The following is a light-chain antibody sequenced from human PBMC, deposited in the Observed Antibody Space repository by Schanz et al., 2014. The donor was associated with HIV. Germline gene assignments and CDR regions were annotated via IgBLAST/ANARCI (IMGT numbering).Light chain of an antibody. CDR1: QSVSNN. CDR2: GAS. J-gene: IGKJ2*01. CDR3: QQYNSYRTYT. Sequence: EIVMTQSSVTLSVSPGERATVSCRASQSVSNNLAWYQQKPGQAPRLLIYGASNRATGIPDRFSGGGSGTDFTLTISRLEPDDFATYYCQQYNSYRTYTFGQGTKLEIK. V-gene: IGKV3D-15*01.